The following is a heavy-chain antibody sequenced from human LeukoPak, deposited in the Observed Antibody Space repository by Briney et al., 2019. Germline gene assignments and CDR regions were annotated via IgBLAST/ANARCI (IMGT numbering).Heavy chain of an antibody. CDR2: VYYSGST. V-gene: IGHV4-39*01. D-gene: IGHD4-23*01. CDR3: ATSYGGHGNVFDY. CDR1: GDSISSSNYY. J-gene: IGHJ4*02. Sequence: SETLSLTCTVSGDSISSSNYYWGWIRQPPGKGLEWIGNVYYSGSTFYNPSLKSRVTISVDTSKNQFSLKLGSVTAADTAVYYCATSYGGHGNVFDYWGQGTLVTVSS.